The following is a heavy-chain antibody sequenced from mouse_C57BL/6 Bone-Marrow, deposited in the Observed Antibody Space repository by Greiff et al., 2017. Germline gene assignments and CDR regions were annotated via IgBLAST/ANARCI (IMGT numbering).Heavy chain of an antibody. J-gene: IGHJ3*01. CDR2: ISYDGSN. Sequence: EVQLQESGPGLVKPSQSLSLTCSVTGYSITSGYYWNWIRQFPGNKLEWMGYISYDGSNNYNPSLKNRISITRDTSKNQCFLKLNSVTTEDTATYYCERGGFAYWGQGTLVTVSA. CDR3: ERGGFAY. CDR1: GYSITSGYY. V-gene: IGHV3-6*01.